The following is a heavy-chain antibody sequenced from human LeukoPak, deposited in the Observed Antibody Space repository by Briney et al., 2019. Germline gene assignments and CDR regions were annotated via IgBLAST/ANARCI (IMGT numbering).Heavy chain of an antibody. Sequence: GGSLRLSCAVSGLIFRSYWMSWVRQAPGKGLEWVAHINQDGSEKYFVDSVKGRFTISRDNAKKSLHLQMNTLRAEDTAVYYCARERDGRFFDYWGQGTLVTVSS. CDR2: INQDGSEK. J-gene: IGHJ4*02. D-gene: IGHD5-24*01. CDR1: GLIFRSYW. CDR3: ARERDGRFFDY. V-gene: IGHV3-7*01.